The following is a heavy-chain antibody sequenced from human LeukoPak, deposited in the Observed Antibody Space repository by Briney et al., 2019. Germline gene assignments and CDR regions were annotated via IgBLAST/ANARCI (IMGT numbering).Heavy chain of an antibody. V-gene: IGHV3-74*01. J-gene: IGHJ3*02. CDR2: IKSDGSST. D-gene: IGHD5-18*01. CDR1: GFTFSSYW. CDR3: AREASRYSYGLDAFDI. Sequence: PGGSLRLSCAASGFTFSSYWMHWVRQAPGKGLVWVSRIKSDGSSTSYADSVKGRFTISRDNAKNSLYLQMNSLRAEDTAVYYCAREASRYSYGLDAFDIWGQGTMVTVSS.